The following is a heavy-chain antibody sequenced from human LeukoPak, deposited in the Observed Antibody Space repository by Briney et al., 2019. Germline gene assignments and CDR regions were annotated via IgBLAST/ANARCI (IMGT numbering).Heavy chain of an antibody. V-gene: IGHV4-38-2*01. CDR1: DYSISSGDY. CDR3: ARNDSSGYFDY. Sequence: SETLCLTCAASDYSISSGDYWGWIRQPPGKGLEWIGSVYYSGAPHYSPSLKSRVTSSVATSKNQFSLKLSLRTAANTALYSCARNDSSGYFDYWGQGTLVTVSS. CDR2: VYYSGAP. J-gene: IGHJ4*02. D-gene: IGHD3-22*01.